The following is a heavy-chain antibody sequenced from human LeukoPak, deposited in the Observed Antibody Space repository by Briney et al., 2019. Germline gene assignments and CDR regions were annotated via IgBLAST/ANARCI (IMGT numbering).Heavy chain of an antibody. D-gene: IGHD5/OR15-5a*01. V-gene: IGHV3-33*06. J-gene: IGHJ4*02. CDR1: GFTFSSYG. CDR3: AKARGSSVYEQFDY. CDR2: IRYDGSNK. Sequence: GGSLRLSCAASGFTFSSYGMHWVRQAPDKGLEWVAVIRYDGSNKYYADSVKGRFTISRDNSKNTLYLQMYSLRADDTAVYYCAKARGSSVYEQFDYWGQGTQVTVSP.